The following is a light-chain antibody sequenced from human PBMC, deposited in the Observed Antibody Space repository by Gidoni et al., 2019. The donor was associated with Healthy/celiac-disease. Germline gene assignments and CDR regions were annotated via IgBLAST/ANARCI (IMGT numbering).Light chain of an antibody. V-gene: IGKV3D-15*01. Sequence: EIVMTQSPATLSVSPGERATLYCRASQSVSSNLAWYQKKTGQAPRLLIYGASTRATGIPARFSGSGSGTEFTLTIRSLQSEDFAVYYCQQYNNWLRTFGQGTKVEIK. CDR3: QQYNNWLRT. CDR1: QSVSSN. CDR2: GAS. J-gene: IGKJ1*01.